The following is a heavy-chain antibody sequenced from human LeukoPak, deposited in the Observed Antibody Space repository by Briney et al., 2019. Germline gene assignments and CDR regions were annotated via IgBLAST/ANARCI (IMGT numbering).Heavy chain of an antibody. Sequence: SVKVSCKSSGGVFSGYAMNWVRQAPGQGLEWMGGIIPMYDSTNYAPNFQGRVTITADKSTSTAYMELSRLRSEDTAVYYCARENQEGDSSGYFGYWGQGTQVIVSS. V-gene: IGHV1-69*06. J-gene: IGHJ4*02. CDR3: ARENQEGDSSGYFGY. CDR1: GGVFSGYA. D-gene: IGHD3-22*01. CDR2: IIPMYDST.